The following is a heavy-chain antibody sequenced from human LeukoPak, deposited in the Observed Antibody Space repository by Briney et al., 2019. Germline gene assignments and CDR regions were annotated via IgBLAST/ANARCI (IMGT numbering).Heavy chain of an antibody. CDR1: GFTVGNNR. D-gene: IGHD3-22*01. CDR2: ISGSGGST. V-gene: IGHV3-23*01. CDR3: AKGGSYYYDTSGYFGY. Sequence: GGSLRLSCAASGFTVGNNRMSWVRQAPGKGLEWVSGISGSGGSTYYAASAKGRFTISRDNSKNTLYLQMNSLRAEDTAVYYCAKGGSYYYDTSGYFGYWGQGTLVTVSS. J-gene: IGHJ4*02.